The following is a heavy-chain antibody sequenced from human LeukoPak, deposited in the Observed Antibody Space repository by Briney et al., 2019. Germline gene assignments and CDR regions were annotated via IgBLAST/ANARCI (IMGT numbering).Heavy chain of an antibody. V-gene: IGHV4-59*01. J-gene: IGHJ4*02. D-gene: IGHD4-11*01. CDR3: AKYGHYNFDY. CDR1: GVPITTSY. CDR2: IHYTGNT. Sequence: PSETLSLTCTVSGVPITTSYWSWIRQPPGKGLEWIGYIHYTGNTNHNPSLKNRVTISVDTSKNQFSLKLSSVTAADTAIYYCAKYGHYNFDYWGQGTLVTVSS.